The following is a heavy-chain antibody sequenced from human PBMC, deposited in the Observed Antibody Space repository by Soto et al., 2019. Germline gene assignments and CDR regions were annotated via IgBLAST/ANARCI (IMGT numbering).Heavy chain of an antibody. J-gene: IGHJ5*02. V-gene: IGHV1-69*06. D-gene: IGHD5-18*01. CDR1: GGTFSNYA. CDR2: IIPLSGTP. CDR3: TRGIQLWS. Sequence: QVQLVQSGAEVKKPGSSVKVSCKASGGTFSNYALTWVRQAPGQGLEWMGGIIPLSGTPNYAQKFQGRVTITADKSTTTVYMELSGLRSEDTAVYYCTRGIQLWSWGQGTLVTVSS.